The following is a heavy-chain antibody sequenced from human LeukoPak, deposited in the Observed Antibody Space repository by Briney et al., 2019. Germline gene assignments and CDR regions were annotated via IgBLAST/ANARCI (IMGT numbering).Heavy chain of an antibody. CDR2: IDPHTGDR. J-gene: IGHJ4*02. CDR1: GYIFNSYY. V-gene: IGHV1-2*02. CDR3: ARVPRRGHNYGFDY. Sequence: ASVKVSCKASGYIFNSYYLHWMRQAPGRGPEWLGWIDPHTGDRVYAQKFQGRVTMTRDTSISTAYLELNWLGSADTAVYFCARVPRRGHNYGFDYWGQGSLVTVSS. D-gene: IGHD5-18*01.